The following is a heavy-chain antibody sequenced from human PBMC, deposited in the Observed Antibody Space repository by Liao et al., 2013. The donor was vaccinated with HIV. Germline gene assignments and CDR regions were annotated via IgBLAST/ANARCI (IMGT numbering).Heavy chain of an antibody. CDR1: GVSISSSSFY. CDR3: ARGGYSSGWAAYNWFDP. CDR2: IYYSGNT. J-gene: IGHJ5*02. D-gene: IGHD6-19*01. V-gene: IGHV4-39*07. Sequence: QLQLQESGPGLVKPSETLSLTCTVSGVSISSSSFYWGWIRQPPGKGLEWIGSIYYSGNTYYNPSLKSRVTMSVDTSKNQFSLKLTSVTAADTAVYYCARGGYSSGWAAYNWFDPWGQGTLVTVSS.